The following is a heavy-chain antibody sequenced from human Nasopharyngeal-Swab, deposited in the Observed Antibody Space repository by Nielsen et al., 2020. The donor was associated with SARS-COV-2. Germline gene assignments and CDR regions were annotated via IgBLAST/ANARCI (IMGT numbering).Heavy chain of an antibody. V-gene: IGHV3-21*01. CDR2: ISSSSSYI. J-gene: IGHJ4*02. CDR3: ARAPWSRFFGTRVF. Sequence: GESLKISCAASGFTFSSYSMNWVRQAPGKGLEWVSSISSSSSYIYYADSVKGRFTISRDNAKNSLYLHMNSLRVEDTAVYYCARAPWSRFFGTRVFWGQGTLVTVSS. CDR1: GFTFSSYS. D-gene: IGHD3-3*01.